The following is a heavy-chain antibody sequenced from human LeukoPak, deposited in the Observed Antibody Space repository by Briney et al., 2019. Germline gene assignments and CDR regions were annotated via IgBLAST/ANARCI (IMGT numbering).Heavy chain of an antibody. D-gene: IGHD3-10*01. CDR1: GYSISGGYY. V-gene: IGHV4-38-2*02. Sequence: PSETLSLTCTVSGYSISGGYYWGWIRRPPGKGLDWIGSIFHSGSTYYNPSLKSRVTISVDTSKNQFSLKLSSVTAADTAVYYCARAKGTYYYGSGSYHPLDYWGQGTLVTVSS. CDR2: IFHSGST. J-gene: IGHJ4*02. CDR3: ARAKGTYYYGSGSYHPLDY.